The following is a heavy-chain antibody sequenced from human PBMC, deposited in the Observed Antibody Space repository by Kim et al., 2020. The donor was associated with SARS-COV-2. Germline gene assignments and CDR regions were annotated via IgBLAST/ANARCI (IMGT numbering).Heavy chain of an antibody. CDR3: ARGPDLTMVRGVPNYGMDV. V-gene: IGHV1-46*01. D-gene: IGHD3-10*01. CDR1: GYTFTSYY. J-gene: IGHJ6*02. CDR2: INPSGGST. Sequence: ASVKVSCKASGYTFTSYYMHWVRQAPGQGLEWMGIINPSGGSTSYAQKFQGRVTMTRDTSTSTVYMELSSLRSEDTAVYYCARGPDLTMVRGVPNYGMDVWGQGTTVTVSS.